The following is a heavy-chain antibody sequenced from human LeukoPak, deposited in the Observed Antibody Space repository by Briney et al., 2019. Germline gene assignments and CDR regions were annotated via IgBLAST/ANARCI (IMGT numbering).Heavy chain of an antibody. CDR1: GFTFSSYE. J-gene: IGHJ4*02. Sequence: PGGSLRLSCAASGFTFSSYEMNWVRQAPGKGLEWVSYISSNGSTIYYADSVKGRFTISRDNAKNSLYLQMNSLRAEDTAVYYCARVVSYGYEFDYWGQGTLVTVSS. V-gene: IGHV3-48*03. D-gene: IGHD5-18*01. CDR2: ISSNGSTI. CDR3: ARVVSYGYEFDY.